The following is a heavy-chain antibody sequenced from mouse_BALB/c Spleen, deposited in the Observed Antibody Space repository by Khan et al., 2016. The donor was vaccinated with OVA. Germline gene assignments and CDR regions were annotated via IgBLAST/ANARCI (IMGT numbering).Heavy chain of an antibody. J-gene: IGHJ3*01. Sequence: QVQLQQSGAELARPGASVKMSCKASGYTFTSYTIHWIKQRPGQGLEWIGYINPSSGYTNYNQKFKDKATLTADKSSTTAYMQLSSLTSDDSAVYYCERDGAYDRNDGWFAYWGQGTLVTVSA. CDR3: ERDGAYDRNDGWFAY. CDR1: GYTFTSYT. D-gene: IGHD2-14*01. V-gene: IGHV1-4*01. CDR2: INPSSGYT.